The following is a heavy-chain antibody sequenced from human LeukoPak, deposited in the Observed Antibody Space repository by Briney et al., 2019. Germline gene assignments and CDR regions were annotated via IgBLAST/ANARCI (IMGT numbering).Heavy chain of an antibody. V-gene: IGHV3-48*03. CDR1: GFTFSSYE. CDR2: ISSSGSTI. CDR3: ARAPSSRWLPPRAEYFQH. D-gene: IGHD6-13*01. Sequence: PGGSLRLSCAASGFTFSSYEMNWVRQAPGKGLEWVSYISSSGSTIYYADSVKGRFTISRDNAKNSLYLQMNSLRAGDTAVYYCARAPSSRWLPPRAEYFQHWGQGTLVTVSS. J-gene: IGHJ1*01.